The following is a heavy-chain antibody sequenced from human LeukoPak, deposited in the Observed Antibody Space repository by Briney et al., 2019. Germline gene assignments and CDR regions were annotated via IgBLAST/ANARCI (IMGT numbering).Heavy chain of an antibody. Sequence: SVKVSCKASGGTFSSYAISWVRQAPGQGLEWMGGIIPIFGTANYAQKFQGRDTITADESTSTAYMELSSLRSEDTAVYYCARTYYYDSSGYNPNDYWGQGTLVTVSS. CDR3: ARTYYYDSSGYNPNDY. CDR1: GGTFSSYA. D-gene: IGHD3-22*01. J-gene: IGHJ4*02. CDR2: IIPIFGTA. V-gene: IGHV1-69*13.